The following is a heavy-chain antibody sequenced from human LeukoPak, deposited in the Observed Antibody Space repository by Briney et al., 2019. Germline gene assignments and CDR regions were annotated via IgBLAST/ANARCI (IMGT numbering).Heavy chain of an antibody. D-gene: IGHD6-13*01. V-gene: IGHV3-13*01. CDR2: IGIAGDT. CDR3: AKTVAAAADDAFDI. J-gene: IGHJ3*02. Sequence: GGSLRLSCAASGFTFSNYDIHWVRQPTGKSLEWVSAIGIAGDTYYADSVKGRFTISRENSKNTLYLQMNSLRAEDTAVYYCAKTVAAAADDAFDIWGQGTMVTVSS. CDR1: GFTFSNYD.